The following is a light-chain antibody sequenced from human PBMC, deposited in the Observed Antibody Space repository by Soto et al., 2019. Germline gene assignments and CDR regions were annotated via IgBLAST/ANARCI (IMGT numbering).Light chain of an antibody. V-gene: IGKV3-20*01. Sequence: ESVLTQSPGTLSLSPGERATLSCRASQSVSSNYLAWYQQKPGQAPRLLIHDASSRATGISDRFTGSGSGTEFTLTISSLQSEDFAVYYCQQYNNWPPITFGQGTRLEIK. CDR3: QQYNNWPPIT. CDR2: DAS. CDR1: QSVSSNY. J-gene: IGKJ5*01.